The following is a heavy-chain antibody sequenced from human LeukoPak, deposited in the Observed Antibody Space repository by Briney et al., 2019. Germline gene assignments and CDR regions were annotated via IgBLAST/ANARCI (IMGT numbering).Heavy chain of an antibody. CDR1: RYSPTVYY. Sequence: AASVKVSCMHSRYSPTVYYIRWVRQAPGQGLDYMGWINPGTGGTNFPQRFQGRVSMTRYTSISTAYIDVGMLTSHDTAVYYCVRASNGWAFDYWGQGTLVTVSS. CDR2: INPGTGGT. D-gene: IGHD6-19*01. CDR3: VRASNGWAFDY. V-gene: IGHV1-2*02. J-gene: IGHJ4*02.